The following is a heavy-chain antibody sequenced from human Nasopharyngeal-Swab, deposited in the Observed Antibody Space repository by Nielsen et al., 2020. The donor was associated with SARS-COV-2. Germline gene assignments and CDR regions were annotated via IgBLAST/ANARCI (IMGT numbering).Heavy chain of an antibody. V-gene: IGHV3-33*01. CDR1: GFTFSSYG. D-gene: IGHD6-19*01. CDR2: IWYDGSNK. Sequence: GESLKISCAASGFTFSSYGMHWVRQAPGKGLEWVAVIWYDGSNKYYAESVKGRFTISRDNSKNTLYLQMNSLRAEDTAVYYCARDEAVAQLSYYGMDVWGQGTTVTVSS. J-gene: IGHJ6*02. CDR3: ARDEAVAQLSYYGMDV.